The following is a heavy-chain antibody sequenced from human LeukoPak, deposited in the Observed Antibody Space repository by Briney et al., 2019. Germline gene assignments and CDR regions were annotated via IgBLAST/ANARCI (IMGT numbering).Heavy chain of an antibody. D-gene: IGHD3-22*01. Sequence: GGSLRLSCVASGFTFSSFGMHWVRQAPGKGLEWVALISSVGTSDYYADSLKGRFTISRDNSKNTLYLQMNSLQPEDTAMYYCAKLSYDSSAYHEDYWGQGTLVTVSS. V-gene: IGHV3-30*18. CDR2: ISSVGTSD. J-gene: IGHJ4*02. CDR1: GFTFSSFG. CDR3: AKLSYDSSAYHEDY.